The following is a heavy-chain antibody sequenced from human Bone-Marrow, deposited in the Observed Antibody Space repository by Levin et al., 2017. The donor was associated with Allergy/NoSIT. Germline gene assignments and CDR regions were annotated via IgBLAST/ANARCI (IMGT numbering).Heavy chain of an antibody. Sequence: QSGGSLRLSCAASGFTFSSYAMTWVRQAPGKGLEWVSAISGSGGTTYYADSIKGRFTISRDNSKNTLYLQMISLRVEDTAVYYCAKDIKGSTPRGYFDYWGQGTLVTVSS. CDR3: AKDIKGSTPRGYFDY. J-gene: IGHJ4*02. D-gene: IGHD3-10*01. CDR2: ISGSGGTT. CDR1: GFTFSSYA. V-gene: IGHV3-23*01.